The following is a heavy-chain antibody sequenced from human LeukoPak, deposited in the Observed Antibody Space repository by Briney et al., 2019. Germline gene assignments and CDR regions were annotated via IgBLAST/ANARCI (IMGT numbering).Heavy chain of an antibody. CDR2: ITSGGST. J-gene: IGHJ4*02. Sequence: GGSLRLSCAASGFIISSYVMSWVHQAPGKGLEWVSGITSGGSTYYADSVKGRFTISRDNSKNTLYLQMNRLRAEDTAVYFCAKDPLSYYDSSGYRYFDYWGQGTLVTVSS. D-gene: IGHD3-22*01. CDR1: GFIISSYV. V-gene: IGHV3-23*01. CDR3: AKDPLSYYDSSGYRYFDY.